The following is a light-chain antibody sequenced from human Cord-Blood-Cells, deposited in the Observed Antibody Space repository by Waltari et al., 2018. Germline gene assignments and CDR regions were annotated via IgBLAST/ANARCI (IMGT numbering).Light chain of an antibody. J-gene: IGKJ4*01. Sequence: DIQMTQSPSSLSASVGDRVTITCRASQSSSSYLNWYQQKPGKAPKILIYAAASLQSGVPSRFSGSVSGTDFTLTISSLQPEDFATYYCQQSYSTPLTFGGGTKVEIK. CDR2: AAA. V-gene: IGKV1-39*01. CDR3: QQSYSTPLT. CDR1: QSSSSY.